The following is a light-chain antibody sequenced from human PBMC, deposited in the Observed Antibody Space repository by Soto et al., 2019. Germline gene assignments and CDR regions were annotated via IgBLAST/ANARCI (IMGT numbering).Light chain of an antibody. CDR3: SSYAGSNNLV. Sequence: QSVLTQPPSASGSPGQSVTISCTGTSSDVGGYHYVSWYQQHPGKAPKLMIYEVSKRPSGVPDRFSGSKSGNTASLTVSGLQAEDEADYYCSSYAGSNNLVFGGGTTLTVL. J-gene: IGLJ2*01. CDR2: EVS. CDR1: SSDVGGYHY. V-gene: IGLV2-8*01.